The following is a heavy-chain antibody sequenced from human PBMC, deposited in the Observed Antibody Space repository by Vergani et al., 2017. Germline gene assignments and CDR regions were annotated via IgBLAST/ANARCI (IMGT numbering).Heavy chain of an antibody. J-gene: IGHJ6*02. CDR3: ARDPDIVVVPAAPYYYYYYGMDV. CDR2: IRPYTGHT. V-gene: IGHV1-69*08. D-gene: IGHD2-2*01. CDR1: GATFRSNT. Sequence: QVQLVQSGAEVKKPGSSVKVSCKASGATFRSNTISWVRQVPGQGLEWMAWIRPYTGHTIYAQKFQDRVTMTADTSTNTAYMELRSLRSDDTAVYYCARDPDIVVVPAAPYYYYYYGMDVWGQGTTVTVSS.